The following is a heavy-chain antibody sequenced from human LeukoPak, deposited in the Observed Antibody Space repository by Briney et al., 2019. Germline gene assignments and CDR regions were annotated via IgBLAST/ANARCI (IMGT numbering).Heavy chain of an antibody. CDR3: ACITMVRGVTNSEG. Sequence: PGRSLRLSCAASGFTFSSCGMHSVRQAPGKGLEWVAVISYDGSNKYYADSVKGRFTISRDNSKNTLYLQMNSLRAEDTAVYYCACITMVRGVTNSEGWGQGTLVTVSS. J-gene: IGHJ4*02. V-gene: IGHV3-30*03. CDR1: GFTFSSCG. D-gene: IGHD3-10*01. CDR2: ISYDGSNK.